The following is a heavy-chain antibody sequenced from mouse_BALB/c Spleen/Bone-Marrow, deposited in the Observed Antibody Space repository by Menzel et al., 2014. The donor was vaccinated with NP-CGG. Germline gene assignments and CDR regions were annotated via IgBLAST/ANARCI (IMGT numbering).Heavy chain of an antibody. CDR3: ARWGYYYATDH. J-gene: IGHJ4*01. V-gene: IGHV5-17*02. Sequence: EVQLVESGGGLVQPGGSRKLSCAASGFTFSSFGMHWVRRAPEKGLEWVAYISSGSSNINYADTVKGRFTISRDNPKNTLFLQMTSLRSEDTAMYYCARWGYYYATDHWGQGTSVTVSS. CDR1: GFTFSSFG. CDR2: ISSGSSNI. D-gene: IGHD2-2*01.